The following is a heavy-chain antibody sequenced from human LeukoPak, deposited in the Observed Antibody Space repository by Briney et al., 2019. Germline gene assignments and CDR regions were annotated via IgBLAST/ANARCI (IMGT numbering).Heavy chain of an antibody. CDR3: TRDLIWFGELFDY. D-gene: IGHD3-10*01. V-gene: IGHV3-49*04. Sequence: GGSLRLSCTASGFTFGDYAMSWVRQAPGKGLEWVGFIRSKAYGGTTEYAASVKGRFTISRDDSKSIAYLQMNSLKTEDTAVYYCTRDLIWFGELFDYWGQGTLVTVSS. J-gene: IGHJ4*02. CDR2: IRSKAYGGTT. CDR1: GFTFGDYA.